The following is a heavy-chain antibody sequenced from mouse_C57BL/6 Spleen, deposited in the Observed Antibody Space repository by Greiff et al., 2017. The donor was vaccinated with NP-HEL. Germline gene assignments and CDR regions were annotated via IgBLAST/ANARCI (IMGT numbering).Heavy chain of an antibody. Sequence: QVQLQQSGPGLVAPSQSLSITCTVSGFSLTSYAISWVRQPPGKGLEWLGVIWTGGGTNYNSALKSRLSISKDNSKSQVFLKMNSLQTDDTARYYCARKPWLLPNYYAMDYWGQGTSVTVSS. J-gene: IGHJ4*01. D-gene: IGHD2-3*01. CDR3: ARKPWLLPNYYAMDY. CDR1: GFSLTSYA. CDR2: IWTGGGT. V-gene: IGHV2-9-1*01.